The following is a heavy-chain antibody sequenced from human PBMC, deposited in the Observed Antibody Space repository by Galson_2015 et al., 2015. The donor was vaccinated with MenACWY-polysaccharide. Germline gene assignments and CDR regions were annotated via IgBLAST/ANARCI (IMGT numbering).Heavy chain of an antibody. V-gene: IGHV1-46*01. D-gene: IGHD3-22*01. CDR3: ARDDSSGYYYSSYYYYYYGMDV. CDR1: GYTFTSYY. J-gene: IGHJ6*02. CDR2: INPSGGST. Sequence: SVKVSCKASGYTFTSYYMHWVRQAPGQGLEWMGIINPSGGSTSYAQKFQGRVTMTRDTSTSTVYMELSSLRSEDTAVYYCARDDSSGYYYSSYYYYYYGMDVWGQGTTVTVSS.